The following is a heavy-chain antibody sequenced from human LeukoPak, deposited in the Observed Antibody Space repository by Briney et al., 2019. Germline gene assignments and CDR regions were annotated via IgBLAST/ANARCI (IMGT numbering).Heavy chain of an antibody. CDR1: GFTFSNLA. Sequence: RPGGTLRLSCVASGFTFSNLAMGWVRQAPGKGLEWVSVISDSGGTTYYADSVKGRFTISRDNSRNTLYLQMNSLRVDDTAVYYCAKDARRYSGWYFFDHWGQGTLDPVSS. V-gene: IGHV3-23*01. D-gene: IGHD6-19*01. CDR2: ISDSGGTT. CDR3: AKDARRYSGWYFFDH. J-gene: IGHJ4*02.